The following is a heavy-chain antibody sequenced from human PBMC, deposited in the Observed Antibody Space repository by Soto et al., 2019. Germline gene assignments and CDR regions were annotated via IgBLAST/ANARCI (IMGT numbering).Heavy chain of an antibody. Sequence: EVQLLESGGGLVQPGESLRLSCAASGFTFSSYAMSWVRQAPGKGLEWVSVISGSDDSTYYADSVKGRFTISRDNSKNTLYLQMKSLRAEDTAVSYCAKRSSSSTFDYWGQGTLVTVSS. V-gene: IGHV3-23*01. CDR3: AKRSSSSTFDY. J-gene: IGHJ4*02. CDR1: GFTFSSYA. CDR2: ISGSDDST. D-gene: IGHD6-6*01.